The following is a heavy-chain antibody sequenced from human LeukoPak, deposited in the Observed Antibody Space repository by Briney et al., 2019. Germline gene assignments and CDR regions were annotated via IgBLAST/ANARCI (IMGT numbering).Heavy chain of an antibody. CDR1: GFTFEDYT. V-gene: IGHV3-43*01. J-gene: IGHJ4*02. D-gene: IGHD3-22*01. CDR2: ISWDGTT. Sequence: TGGSLRLSCAASGFTFEDYTMHWVRQTPGKTLEWVSLISWDGTTYYTDSMKGRFTISRDNSKNSLYLQMDTLRSEDTAYYYCVKDLSYESSGSVFDYWGKGTLVTVSS. CDR3: VKDLSYESSGSVFDY.